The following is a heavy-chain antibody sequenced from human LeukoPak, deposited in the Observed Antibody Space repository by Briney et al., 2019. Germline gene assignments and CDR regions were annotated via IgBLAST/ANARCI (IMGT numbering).Heavy chain of an antibody. CDR2: MNPNSGNT. Sequence: ASVKVSCKASGYTFTSYDINWVRQATGQGLEWMGWMNPNSGNTGYAQKFQGRVTMNRNTSIRTAYMELSSLRSEDTAVYYCARGYHQLVRTNHYWGQGTLVTVSS. CDR1: GYTFTSYD. CDR3: ARGYHQLVRTNHY. D-gene: IGHD2-2*01. J-gene: IGHJ4*02. V-gene: IGHV1-8*01.